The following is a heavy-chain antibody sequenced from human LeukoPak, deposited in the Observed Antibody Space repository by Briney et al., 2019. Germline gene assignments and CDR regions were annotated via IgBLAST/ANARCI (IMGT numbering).Heavy chain of an antibody. CDR3: AKDPQGSHSDSGYFDY. CDR2: ISASGSRT. Sequence: GGSLRLSCGAAGFTFGIYAMNWVRQAPGKGVEWVSAISASGSRTYYADSVKGRFTISRDNSKNTLYLQMNSLRAEDTALYYCAKDPQGSHSDSGYFDYWGQGALVTVSS. CDR1: GFTFGIYA. D-gene: IGHD3-10*01. J-gene: IGHJ4*02. V-gene: IGHV3-23*01.